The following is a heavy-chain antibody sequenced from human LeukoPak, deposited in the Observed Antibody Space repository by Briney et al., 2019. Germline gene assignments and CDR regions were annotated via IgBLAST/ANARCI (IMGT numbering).Heavy chain of an antibody. CDR3: AKDFSLTGDALDY. V-gene: IGHV3-9*01. Sequence: PGRSLRLSCAASGFTFDDYAMHWVRQAPGKGLEWVSGISWNSGSIGYADSVKGRFTISRDNAKNSLYLQMNSLRAEDTALYYCAKDFSLTGDALDYWGQGTLVTVSS. J-gene: IGHJ4*02. CDR1: GFTFDDYA. CDR2: ISWNSGSI. D-gene: IGHD7-27*01.